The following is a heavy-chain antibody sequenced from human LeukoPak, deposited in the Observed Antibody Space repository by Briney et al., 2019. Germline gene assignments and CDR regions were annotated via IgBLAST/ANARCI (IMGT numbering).Heavy chain of an antibody. J-gene: IGHJ4*02. V-gene: IGHV1-46*01. D-gene: IGHD3-16*01. CDR2: TNPSGGST. CDR3: ARVLTVWGRYSLNY. CDR1: GYTFTSYY. Sequence: GVSVKVSCKASGYTFTSYYMHWVRQAPGQGLEWMGITNPSGGSTSYAQKFQGRVTMTRDMSTSTVYMELSSLRSEDTAVYYCARVLTVWGRYSLNYWGQGTLVTVSS.